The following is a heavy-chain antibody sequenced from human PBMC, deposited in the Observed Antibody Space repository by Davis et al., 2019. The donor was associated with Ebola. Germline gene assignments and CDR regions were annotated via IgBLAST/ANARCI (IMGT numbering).Heavy chain of an antibody. J-gene: IGHJ6*02. CDR3: ARGPNCSGGSCYSVYRYYGMDV. CDR1: GFTFSDYY. Sequence: GESLKISCAASGFTFSDYYMSWIRQAPGKGLEWLSSISGRGSYIFYADSLKGRFTISRDNAGNSLNLQMNSLRADDTAVYYCARGPNCSGGSCYSVYRYYGMDVWGQGTTVTVSS. CDR2: ISGRGSYI. V-gene: IGHV3-11*04. D-gene: IGHD2-15*01.